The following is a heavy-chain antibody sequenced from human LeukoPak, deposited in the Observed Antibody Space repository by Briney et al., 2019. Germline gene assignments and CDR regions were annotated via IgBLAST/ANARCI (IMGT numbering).Heavy chain of an antibody. Sequence: GESLKISCKGSGYNFTKYWIGWVRQMPGKGLDWVGIMYPGDSDTRYSPSFQGRVTISADKSIRTAYLQWSSLEASDTAIYYCARLEDLQVTLMAPRGYFDYWGQGTLVTVSS. CDR1: GYNFTKYW. J-gene: IGHJ4*02. V-gene: IGHV5-51*01. D-gene: IGHD5-18*01. CDR2: MYPGDSDT. CDR3: ARLEDLQVTLMAPRGYFDY.